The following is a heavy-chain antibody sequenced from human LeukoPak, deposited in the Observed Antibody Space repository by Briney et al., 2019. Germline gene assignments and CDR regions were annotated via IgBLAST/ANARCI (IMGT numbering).Heavy chain of an antibody. Sequence: GGSLRLSCAASGFTFSSYSMNWVRQAPGKGLEWVSSISSSSSYKYYADSVKGRFTISRDNAKNSLHLQMNSLRDEDTAVYYCARGGFDACDIWGQGTMVTVSS. D-gene: IGHD3-16*01. J-gene: IGHJ3*02. CDR1: GFTFSSYS. CDR3: ARGGFDACDI. V-gene: IGHV3-21*01. CDR2: ISSSSSYK.